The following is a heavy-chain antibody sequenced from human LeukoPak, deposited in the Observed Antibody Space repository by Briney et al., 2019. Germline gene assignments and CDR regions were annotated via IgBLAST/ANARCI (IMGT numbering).Heavy chain of an antibody. CDR3: ARMGAIAGASANPDY. V-gene: IGHV4-4*07. CDR2: IYTSGST. J-gene: IGHJ4*02. D-gene: IGHD4/OR15-4a*01. Sequence: PSETLSLTCTVSGGSISSYYWSWIRQPAGKGLEWIGRIYTSGSTNYNPSLKSRVTMSLDTSKNQFSLKLSSVTTADTAVYYCARMGAIAGASANPDYWGQGTLVSVSS. CDR1: GGSISSYY.